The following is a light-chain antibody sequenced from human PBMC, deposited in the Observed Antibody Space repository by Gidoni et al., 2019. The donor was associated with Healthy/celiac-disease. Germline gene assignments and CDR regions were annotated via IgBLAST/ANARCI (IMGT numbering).Light chain of an antibody. CDR3: QQYNSYSGT. J-gene: IGKJ1*01. V-gene: IGKV1-5*01. CDR1: QSISSW. CDR2: DAS. Sequence: DIQMSQSPSTLSASVGDRVTITCRASQSISSWLAWYQQKPEKAPKLLIYDASSLESGVPSRFSGSGSGTEFTLTISSLQPDDFATYYCQQYNSYSGTFXQXTKVEIK.